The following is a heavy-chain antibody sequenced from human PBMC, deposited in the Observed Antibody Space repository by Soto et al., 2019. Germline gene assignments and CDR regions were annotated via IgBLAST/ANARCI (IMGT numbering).Heavy chain of an antibody. CDR3: AAGDCSGGSCFSLDP. D-gene: IGHD2-15*01. Sequence: GGPLRLSCAASGFTFSSHGMHWVRQAPGKGLEWVAVIWYDGSNRNYADSVKGRFTISRDNSKKMVFLQMNSLRVEDTAVYYCAAGDCSGGSCFSLDPWGQGTLVTVSS. V-gene: IGHV3-33*01. CDR2: IWYDGSNR. J-gene: IGHJ5*02. CDR1: GFTFSSHG.